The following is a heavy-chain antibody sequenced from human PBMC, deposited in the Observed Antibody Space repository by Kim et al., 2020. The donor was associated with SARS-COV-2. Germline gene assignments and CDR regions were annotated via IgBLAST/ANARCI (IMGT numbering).Heavy chain of an antibody. Sequence: GGSLRLSCAASGFTFSSYGMHWVRQAPGKGLEWVAVISYDGTNKYYSDPVKGRFTLSRDNSKNTLYLQMNSLRPEDTAVYYCAKALSPEHNSVYLMDWGQGTLVIVSS. V-gene: IGHV3-30*18. CDR3: AKALSPEHNSVYLMD. J-gene: IGHJ4*02. CDR1: GFTFSSYG. D-gene: IGHD6-19*01. CDR2: ISYDGTNK.